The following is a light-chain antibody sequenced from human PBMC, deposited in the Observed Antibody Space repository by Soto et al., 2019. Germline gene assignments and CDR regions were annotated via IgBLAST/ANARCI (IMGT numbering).Light chain of an antibody. J-gene: IGKJ3*01. CDR3: QQYHNWPPET. V-gene: IGKV1-5*03. CDR1: QTISSW. Sequence: QMTQSASALSGSVGDRVTITCRASQTISSWLAWYQQKPGKAPKLLIYKASSLESGVPSRFSGSGSGTEFTLTISSLQSEDFAVYYCQQYHNWPPETFGPGTKVDIK. CDR2: KAS.